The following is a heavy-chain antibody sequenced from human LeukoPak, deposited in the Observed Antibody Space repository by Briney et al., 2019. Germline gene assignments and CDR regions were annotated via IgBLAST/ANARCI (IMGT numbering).Heavy chain of an antibody. CDR2: IYDDGGT. D-gene: IGHD3-10*01. Sequence: GGSLTLSCTVSGFTVTSTHMDWVRQAPGKGPEGVALIYDDGGTVYADSVKGRFTISRDNSKNMVYLQMNSLRPEDSAVYYCARDRAGRRSSWVEFDLWGQGTLVTVSS. CDR3: ARDRAGRRSSWVEFDL. V-gene: IGHV3-53*05. J-gene: IGHJ5*02. CDR1: GFTVTSTH.